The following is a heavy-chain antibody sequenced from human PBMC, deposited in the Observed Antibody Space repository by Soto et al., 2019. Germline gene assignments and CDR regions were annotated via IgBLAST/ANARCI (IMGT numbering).Heavy chain of an antibody. J-gene: IGHJ4*02. CDR3: AKEMRGWGTFDY. CDR1: GFTFSNYV. Sequence: PGGSLRLSCAASGFTFSNYVMSWVRRAPGKGLEWVSAITGSGGSTYFADSVKGRFTISRDNSKNTLYLQVNSLRAEDTAVYYCAKEMRGWGTFDYWGQGTLVTVSS. CDR2: ITGSGGST. V-gene: IGHV3-23*01. D-gene: IGHD6-19*01.